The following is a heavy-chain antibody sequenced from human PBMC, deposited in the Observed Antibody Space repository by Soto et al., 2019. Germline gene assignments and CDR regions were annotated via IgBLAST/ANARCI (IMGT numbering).Heavy chain of an antibody. J-gene: IGHJ4*02. V-gene: IGHV4-59*04. Sequence: ETLSLTCTVSGGSISSYYWSWIRQPPGKGLEWIGYIYYSGSTGYNPSLKTRLSMSVDRSKNQFTLRLTSVTAADTAVYFCATESGSTYGYFDHWGQGTQVTVSS. CDR3: ATESGSTYGYFDH. D-gene: IGHD5-18*01. CDR1: GGSISSYY. CDR2: IYYSGST.